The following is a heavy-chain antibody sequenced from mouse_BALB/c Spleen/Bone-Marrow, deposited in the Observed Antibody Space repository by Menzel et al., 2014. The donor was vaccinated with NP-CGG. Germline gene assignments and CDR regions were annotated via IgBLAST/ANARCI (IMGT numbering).Heavy chain of an antibody. CDR2: IWGNGST. J-gene: IGHJ4*01. Sequence: VQLKESGPGLVPPSQSLSITCTVSGFSLTTYGVSWVRQPPGKALEWLGLIWGNGSTDYHAALISRLSISRDNSKSQVYLKLNSLRTDDTATYYCAKWNYYGIFYAMDFWGEGTSVTVSS. CDR3: AKWNYYGIFYAMDF. V-gene: IGHV2-3*01. D-gene: IGHD2-1*01. CDR1: GFSLTTYG.